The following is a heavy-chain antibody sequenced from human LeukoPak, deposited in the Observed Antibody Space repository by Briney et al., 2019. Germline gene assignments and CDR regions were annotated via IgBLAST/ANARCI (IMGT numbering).Heavy chain of an antibody. CDR3: ATPQADSSGYHYNRD. D-gene: IGHD3-22*01. V-gene: IGHV3-23*01. CDR1: GFIFSNYA. J-gene: IGHJ4*02. Sequence: GGSLRLSCAASGFIFSNYAVSWVRQAPGKGLEWVSAISGSGGDTYYADSVKGRFTISRDNSKNTLYLQMNSLRAEDTAVYYCATPQADSSGYHYNRDWGQGTLVTVSS. CDR2: ISGSGGDT.